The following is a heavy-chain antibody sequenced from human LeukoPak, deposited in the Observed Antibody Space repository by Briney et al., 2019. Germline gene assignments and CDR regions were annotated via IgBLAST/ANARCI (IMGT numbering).Heavy chain of an antibody. Sequence: ASVTVSFTPSVYTFTIYGISWGRQAPGQGQEGRAWINPYNGNTNYAQKLRARVTMTTDTSTGTAYMELRSLTSDDTAVYYCARDPSGYPYFFDFWGQGTLVTVSS. CDR1: VYTFTIYG. CDR2: INPYNGNT. CDR3: ARDPSGYPYFFDF. D-gene: IGHD3-3*01. J-gene: IGHJ4*02. V-gene: IGHV1-18*01.